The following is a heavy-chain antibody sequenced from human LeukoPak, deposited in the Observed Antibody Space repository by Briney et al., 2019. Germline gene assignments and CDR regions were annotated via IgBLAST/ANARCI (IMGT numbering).Heavy chain of an antibody. J-gene: IGHJ6*02. V-gene: IGHV3-9*01. CDR3: ARGGRTGTTRVVNYYYGMDV. D-gene: IGHD1-7*01. CDR1: GFTFDDYA. CDR2: ISWNSGGI. Sequence: PGGSLRLSCAASGFTFDDYAMHWVRQAPGKGLEWISGISWNSGGIDSADSVKGRFTISRDNAKNSLYLQMNSLRAEDTAVYYCARGGRTGTTRVVNYYYGMDVWGQGTTVTVSS.